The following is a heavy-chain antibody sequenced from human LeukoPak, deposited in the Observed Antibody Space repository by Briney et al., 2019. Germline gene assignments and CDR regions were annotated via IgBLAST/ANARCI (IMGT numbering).Heavy chain of an antibody. CDR3: AGNREITMVRGVIIKKDYYYYMDV. CDR2: IYYSGST. CDR1: GGSISSYY. Sequence: SETLSLTCTVSGGSISSYYWGWIRQPPGKGLEWIGSIYYSGSTYYNPSLKSRVTISVDTSKNQFSLKLSSVTAADTAVYYCAGNREITMVRGVIIKKDYYYYMDVWGKGTTVTISS. J-gene: IGHJ6*03. D-gene: IGHD3-10*01. V-gene: IGHV4-39*01.